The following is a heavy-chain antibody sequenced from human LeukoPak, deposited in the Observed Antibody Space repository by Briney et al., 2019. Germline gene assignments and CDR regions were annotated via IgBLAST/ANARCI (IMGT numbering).Heavy chain of an antibody. CDR2: ISGSGGST. J-gene: IGHJ6*02. V-gene: IGHV3-23*01. CDR1: GFTFSSYA. D-gene: IGHD4-17*01. CDR3: AKDARPGDYYYYGMDV. Sequence: GGSLRLSCAASGFTFSSYAMSWVRQAPGKGLEWVSAISGSGGSTYYADSVKGRFTISRDNSKNTLYLQMNSLRAEDTAVYYCAKDARPGDYYYYGMDVWGQGTTVTVSS.